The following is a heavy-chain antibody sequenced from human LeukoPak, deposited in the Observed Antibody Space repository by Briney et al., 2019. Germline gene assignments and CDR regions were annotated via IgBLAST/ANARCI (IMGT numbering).Heavy chain of an antibody. V-gene: IGHV1-18*01. CDR1: GYTFTSYG. CDR3: ARGGIVVVTAIPFDP. J-gene: IGHJ5*02. D-gene: IGHD2-21*02. Sequence: ASVKVSCKASGYTFTSYGISWVRQAPGQGLEWMGWISAYNGNTNYVQKLQGRVTMTTDTSTSTAYMELRSLRSDDTAVYCCARGGIVVVTAIPFDPWGQGTLVTVSS. CDR2: ISAYNGNT.